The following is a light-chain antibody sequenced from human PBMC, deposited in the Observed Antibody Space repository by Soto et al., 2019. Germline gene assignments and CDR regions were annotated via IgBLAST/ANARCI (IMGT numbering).Light chain of an antibody. J-gene: IGLJ1*01. Sequence: LTQPASLSGSPGQSITISCTGTSSDVGGYNYVSWYQQHPGKAPKLMIYDVSNRPSGVSNRFSGSKSGNTASLTISGLQAEDEADYYCSSYTSSSTLYVFGTGTKVTVL. CDR2: DVS. V-gene: IGLV2-14*01. CDR3: SSYTSSSTLYV. CDR1: SSDVGGYNY.